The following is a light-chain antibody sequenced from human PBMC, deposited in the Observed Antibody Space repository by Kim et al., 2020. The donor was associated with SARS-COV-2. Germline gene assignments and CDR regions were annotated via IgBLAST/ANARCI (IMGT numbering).Light chain of an antibody. Sequence: QSLTISCTGTSSDVGGYNHVSWYQQHPGKAPKLMIYDVIKRPSGVSNRFSGSKSGNTASLTISGLQAEDEADYYCSSYTSSSTYVFGTGTKVTVL. CDR1: SSDVGGYNH. J-gene: IGLJ1*01. V-gene: IGLV2-14*04. CDR3: SSYTSSSTYV. CDR2: DVI.